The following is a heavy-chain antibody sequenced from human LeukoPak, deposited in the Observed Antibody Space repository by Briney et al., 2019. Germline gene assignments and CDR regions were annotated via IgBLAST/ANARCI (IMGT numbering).Heavy chain of an antibody. CDR1: GGSFSSSTYY. CDR2: MYYSGST. J-gene: IGHJ4*02. Sequence: SETLSLTCTVSGGSFSSSTYYWGWIRQPPGKGLEWIGSMYYSGSTYYNQSLKSRVTISVDTSKNQFSLKLTSVTAADTAVYYCARHYYDSSGYYPWYFDYWGQGTLVTVSS. CDR3: ARHYYDSSGYYPWYFDY. V-gene: IGHV4-39*01. D-gene: IGHD3-22*01.